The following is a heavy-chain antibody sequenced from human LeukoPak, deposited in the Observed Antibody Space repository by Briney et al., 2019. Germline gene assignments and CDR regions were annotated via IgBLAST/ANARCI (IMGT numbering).Heavy chain of an antibody. J-gene: IGHJ4*02. D-gene: IGHD3-10*01. CDR1: GGSISSSSYY. CDR2: IYYSGST. Sequence: PSETLSLTCSVSGGSISSSSYYWGWIRQPPGKGLEWIGNIYYSGSTYYNPSLKSRVTISVDTSKNQFSLKLTSVTAADTAVYYCARLGPGGHGEFDYWGQGTLVTVSS. CDR3: ARLGPGGHGEFDY. V-gene: IGHV4-39*07.